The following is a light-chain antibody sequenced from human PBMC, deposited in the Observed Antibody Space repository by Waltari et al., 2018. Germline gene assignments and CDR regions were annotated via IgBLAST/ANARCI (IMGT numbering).Light chain of an antibody. J-gene: IGKJ5*01. CDR3: QQYGSSPSIT. Sequence: IVLTQSPGTLSLSPWDSATLYCRASQSFSSSHLAWYQPKPGQAPRLLISGAIKSATGIPDRFSGSGSGTDFTLTISRLEPEDFAVYYCQQYGSSPSITFGQGTRLEIK. CDR1: QSFSSSH. CDR2: GAI. V-gene: IGKV3-20*01.